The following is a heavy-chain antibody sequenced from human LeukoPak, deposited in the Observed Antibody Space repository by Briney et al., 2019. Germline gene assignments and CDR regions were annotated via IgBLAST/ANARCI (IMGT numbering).Heavy chain of an antibody. J-gene: IGHJ6*03. V-gene: IGHV4-39*07. CDR1: GGSISLSYYY. CDR2: VYYSGST. Sequence: SETLSLTCSVSGGSISLSYYYWGWIRQPPGKALEWIGSVYYSGSTYYNPSLKSRITISVDTSKNQFSLKLSSVTAADTAVYYCARVLSGGYYYYMDVWGKGTTVTVSS. CDR3: ARVLSGGYYYYMDV. D-gene: IGHD3-10*02.